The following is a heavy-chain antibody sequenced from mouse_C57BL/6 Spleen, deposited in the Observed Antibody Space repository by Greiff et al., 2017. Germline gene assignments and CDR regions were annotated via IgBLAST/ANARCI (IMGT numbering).Heavy chain of an antibody. CDR1: GYSITSGYY. Sequence: EVQLQESGPGLVKPSQSLSLTCSVTGYSITSGYYWNWIRQFPGNKLEWMGYISYDGSNNYNPSLKNRISITRDTSTNQFFLKLNSVTTEDTATYYCARGDWDGFAYWGQGTLVTVSA. V-gene: IGHV3-6*01. J-gene: IGHJ3*01. CDR3: ARGDWDGFAY. D-gene: IGHD4-1*01. CDR2: ISYDGSN.